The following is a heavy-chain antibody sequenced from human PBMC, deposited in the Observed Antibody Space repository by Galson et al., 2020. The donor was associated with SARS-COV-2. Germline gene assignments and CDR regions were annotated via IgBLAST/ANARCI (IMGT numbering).Heavy chain of an antibody. CDR2: TYYRSKWYN. Sequence: SQTLSLTCGISGDSVSRNSPAWNWIRQSPSRGLEWPGRTYYRSKWYNDYAVSVTSRITINPDTSKNQFSLQLNSVTPEDTAVYYCARGFSFPYFDYWGQGTLVTVSS. V-gene: IGHV6-1*01. J-gene: IGHJ4*02. CDR1: GDSVSRNSPA. CDR3: ARGFSFPYFDY.